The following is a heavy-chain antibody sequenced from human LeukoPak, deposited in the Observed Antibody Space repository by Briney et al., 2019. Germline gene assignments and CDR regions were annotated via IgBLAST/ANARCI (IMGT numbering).Heavy chain of an antibody. Sequence: GGSLRLSCAASGFTFSSYAMSWVRQAPGKGLEWVSAISGSGGSTYYADSVRGRFTISRDNAKNSLYLQMNSLRAEDTAVYYCARHLEKDFWTGIYKDYYYYYMDVWGKGTTVTVSS. CDR3: ARHLEKDFWTGIYKDYYYYYMDV. D-gene: IGHD3/OR15-3a*01. CDR1: GFTFSSYA. CDR2: ISGSGGST. J-gene: IGHJ6*03. V-gene: IGHV3-23*01.